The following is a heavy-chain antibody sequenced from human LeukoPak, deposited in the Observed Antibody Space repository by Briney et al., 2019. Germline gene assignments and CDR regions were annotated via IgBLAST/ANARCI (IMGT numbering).Heavy chain of an antibody. D-gene: IGHD1-14*01. CDR2: TYYRSQFYN. CDR1: GDSVSSTNVG. CDR3: ARGTAFDI. J-gene: IGHJ3*02. V-gene: IGHV6-1*01. Sequence: SQTLSLTCAISGDSVSSTNVGWNWIRQSPSSGLEWLGRTYYRSQFYNDYADSVKGRITITPDTSKNQFSLQLSSLAPDDTAVYYCARGTAFDIWGQGTMVTVSS.